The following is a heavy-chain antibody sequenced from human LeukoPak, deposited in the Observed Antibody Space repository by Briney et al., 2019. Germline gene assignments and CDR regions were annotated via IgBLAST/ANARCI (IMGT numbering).Heavy chain of an antibody. CDR3: AKDMISSSSGYYYYYMDV. CDR1: GFTFDDYA. Sequence: GGSLRLSCAASGFTFDDYAMHWFRQAPGKGLEWVSLISWDGGSTYYAESVKGRFTISRDNSKNSLYLQMNSLRAEDTALYYCAKDMISSSSGYYYYYMDVWGKGTTVTVSS. V-gene: IGHV3-43D*04. J-gene: IGHJ6*03. D-gene: IGHD6-6*01. CDR2: ISWDGGST.